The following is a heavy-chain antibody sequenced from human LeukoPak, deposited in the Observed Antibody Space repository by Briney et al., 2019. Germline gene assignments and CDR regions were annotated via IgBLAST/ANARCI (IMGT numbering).Heavy chain of an antibody. Sequence: GGSLRLSCAASGFTFSIYAMSWVRQAPGKGLEWVSVISGSASSTYYADSVKGRFTISRDNSKNTLYLQMSSLRGEDTAVYYCAKAHYYYSSSHFDYWGQGTLVTVSS. CDR1: GFTFSIYA. CDR2: ISGSASST. CDR3: AKAHYYYSSSHFDY. J-gene: IGHJ4*02. V-gene: IGHV3-23*01. D-gene: IGHD2-2*01.